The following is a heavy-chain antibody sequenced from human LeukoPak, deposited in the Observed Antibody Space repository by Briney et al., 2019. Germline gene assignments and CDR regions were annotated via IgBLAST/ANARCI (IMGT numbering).Heavy chain of an antibody. CDR1: GFTFSSYA. CDR3: AKTPYSSGWAIDY. V-gene: IGHV3-23*01. J-gene: IGHJ4*02. D-gene: IGHD6-19*01. CDR2: ISGSGGNT. Sequence: PGGSLRLSCAASGFTFSSYAMSWVRQAPGKGLEWVSAISGSGGNTYYADSVKGRFTISRDNSKNTLYLQMNSLRAEDTAVYYCAKTPYSSGWAIDYWGQGTLVTVSS.